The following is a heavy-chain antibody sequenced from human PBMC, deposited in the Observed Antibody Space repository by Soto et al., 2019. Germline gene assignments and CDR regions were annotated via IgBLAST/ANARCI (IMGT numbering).Heavy chain of an antibody. Sequence: QVRLLQSGAEVKKSGASVKVSCKASGYTFNAYYIHWMRQAPGQGLEWMGWINPDTGRTDYAQKLQGWVTMTRDTCITTAYMELARRKIYDTAVYYCARGIARDGSSWYRGGYDSWGQGTLVTVS. J-gene: IGHJ4*02. CDR1: GYTFNAYY. CDR2: INPDTGRT. D-gene: IGHD6-13*01. CDR3: ARGIARDGSSWYRGGYDS. V-gene: IGHV1-2*04.